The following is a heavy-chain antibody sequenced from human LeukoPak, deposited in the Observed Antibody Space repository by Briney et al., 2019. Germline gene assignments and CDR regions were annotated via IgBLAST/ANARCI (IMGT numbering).Heavy chain of an antibody. J-gene: IGHJ6*02. CDR3: ARSDSGGWYDYGMEV. V-gene: IGHV1-8*02. CDR2: MNPNSGNT. CDR1: GFPFTNYD. Sequence: ASEKVSCKASGFPFTNYDINWVRQATGQGLEGMGWMNPNSGNTDYAQKFQGRATMTRNTSISTAYMELSGLRSEDTAVYFCARSDSGGWYDYGMEVWGQGTTVTVSS. D-gene: IGHD6-19*01.